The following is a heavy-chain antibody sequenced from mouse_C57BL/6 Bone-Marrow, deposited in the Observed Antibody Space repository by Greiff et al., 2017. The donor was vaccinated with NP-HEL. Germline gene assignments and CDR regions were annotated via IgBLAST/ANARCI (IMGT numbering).Heavy chain of an antibody. CDR1: GFSFNTYA. Sequence: EVQGVESGGGLVQPKGSLKLSCAASGFSFNTYAMNWVRQAPGKGLEWVARIRSKSNNYATYYADSVKDRFTISRDDSESMLYLQMNNLKTEDTAMYYCVRDLLYYGNPWFAYWGQGTLVTVSA. CDR2: IRSKSNNYAT. V-gene: IGHV10-1*01. CDR3: VRDLLYYGNPWFAY. D-gene: IGHD2-1*01. J-gene: IGHJ3*01.